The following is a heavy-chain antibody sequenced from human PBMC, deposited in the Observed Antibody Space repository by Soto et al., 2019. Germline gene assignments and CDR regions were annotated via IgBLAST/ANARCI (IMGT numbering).Heavy chain of an antibody. D-gene: IGHD3-3*02. CDR1: GGTFSSYA. Sequence: ASVKVSCKASGGTFSSYAISWVRQAPGQGFEWVGAIVPILDKRKYAVQFQDRVTINADESTTSAYMELRSLTSEDTAVYYCARDIYRGAFYNLGSFFGMDVWGKGTTVTVS. CDR3: ARDIYRGAFYNLGSFFGMDV. CDR2: IVPILDKR. J-gene: IGHJ6*04. V-gene: IGHV1-69*13.